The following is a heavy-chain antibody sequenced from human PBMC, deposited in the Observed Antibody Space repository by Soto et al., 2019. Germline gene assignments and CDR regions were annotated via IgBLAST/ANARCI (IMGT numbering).Heavy chain of an antibody. CDR2: IYYSGST. J-gene: IGHJ3*02. CDR1: GGSITTYQ. D-gene: IGHD3-22*01. CDR3: ARTYDDSGPNSGGYGFDI. V-gene: IGHV4-59*01. Sequence: SETLSLTCTVSGGSITTYQWSWIRQPPGKGLEWIAYIYYSGSTSYNPSLKSRVTISLDTSKNQFSLKLSSVTAADTAVYYCARTYDDSGPNSGGYGFDIWGPGTMVTVSS.